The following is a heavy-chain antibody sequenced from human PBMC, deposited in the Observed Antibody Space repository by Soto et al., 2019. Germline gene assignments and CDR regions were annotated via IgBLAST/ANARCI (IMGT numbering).Heavy chain of an antibody. CDR2: VYYSGST. D-gene: IGHD6-13*01. V-gene: IGHV4-59*02. CDR3: PRAETSGIHYFDY. Sequence: SETLSLTCTVTGDSVNSYYWSWMRQPPGKGLECMGYVYYSGSTNYNPSLKSRVTISVDTSKNQISLRLKSVTAADTAVYYCPRAETSGIHYFDYWGQGSLVTVSS. J-gene: IGHJ4*02. CDR1: GDSVNSYY.